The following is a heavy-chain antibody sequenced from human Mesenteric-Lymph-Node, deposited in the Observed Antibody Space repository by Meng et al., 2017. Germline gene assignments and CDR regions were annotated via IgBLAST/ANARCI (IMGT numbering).Heavy chain of an antibody. CDR3: ARTRAPHNWFDP. J-gene: IGHJ5*02. CDR1: GYSTSSGYY. Sequence: SETLSLTCAVSGYSTSSGYYWGWIRQPPGKGLEWIGTIYESGSTYHNPSLKSRITIPVDTSKNQFSLWLTSVAAADTAVYYCARTRAPHNWFDPWGQGTQVTVSS. V-gene: IGHV4-38-2*01. CDR2: IYESGST.